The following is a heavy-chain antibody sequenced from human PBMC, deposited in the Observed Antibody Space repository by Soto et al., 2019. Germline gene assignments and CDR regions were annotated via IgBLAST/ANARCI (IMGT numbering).Heavy chain of an antibody. Sequence: SVKVSCKASVCTCSSYAISWVRQAPGQGLEWMGGIIPIFGTANYAQKFQGRVTITADESTSTAYMELSSLRSEDTAVYYCARDALGSDCSGGSCYFPLDYWGQGTLVTVSS. CDR3: ARDALGSDCSGGSCYFPLDY. D-gene: IGHD2-15*01. J-gene: IGHJ4*02. CDR1: VCTCSSYA. CDR2: IIPIFGTA. V-gene: IGHV1-69*13.